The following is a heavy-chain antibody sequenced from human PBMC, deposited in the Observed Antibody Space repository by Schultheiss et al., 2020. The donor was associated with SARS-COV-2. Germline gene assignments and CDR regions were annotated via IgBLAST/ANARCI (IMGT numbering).Heavy chain of an antibody. V-gene: IGHV3-15*01. CDR2: IKSKTDGGTT. Sequence: GESLKISCAASGFTFSSYSMNWVRQAPGKGLEWVGRIKSKTDGGTTDYAAPVKGRFTISRDNAKNSLYLQMNSLRAEDTAVYYCARGGDHLFPVDYWGQGSLVTVSS. D-gene: IGHD4-17*01. CDR3: ARGGDHLFPVDY. J-gene: IGHJ4*02. CDR1: GFTFSSYS.